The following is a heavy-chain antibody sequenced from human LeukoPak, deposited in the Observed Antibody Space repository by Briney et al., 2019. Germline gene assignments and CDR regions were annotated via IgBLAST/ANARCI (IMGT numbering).Heavy chain of an antibody. D-gene: IGHD3-9*01. CDR3: ARRGGGDILTGYYANWFDP. CDR2: IYPGDSDT. J-gene: IGHJ5*02. CDR1: GYSFTSYW. Sequence: GESLKISCKGSGYSFTSYWIGWVRQMPGKGLEWTGIIYPGDSDTRYSPSFQGQVTISADKSISTAYLQWSSLKASDTAMYYCARRGGGDILTGYYANWFDPWGQGTLVTVSS. V-gene: IGHV5-51*01.